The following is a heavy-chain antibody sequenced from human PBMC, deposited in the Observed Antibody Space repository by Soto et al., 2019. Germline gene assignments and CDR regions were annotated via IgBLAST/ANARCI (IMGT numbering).Heavy chain of an antibody. D-gene: IGHD1-1*01. J-gene: IGHJ4*02. V-gene: IGHV4-39*01. Sequence: SETLSLTCTVSGDSIRSSSYWGWIRQPPGKGLEWIGSIYSTGNTYYNPSLNSRVTISVDTSKNQFSLKLSSVTAADTAVYYCARRTRGYFDYWGQGTLVTVAS. CDR3: ARRTRGYFDY. CDR1: GDSIRSSSY. CDR2: IYSTGNT.